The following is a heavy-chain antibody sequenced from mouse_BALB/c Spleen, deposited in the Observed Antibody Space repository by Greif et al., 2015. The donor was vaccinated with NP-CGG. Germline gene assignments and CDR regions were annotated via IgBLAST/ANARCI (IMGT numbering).Heavy chain of an antibody. V-gene: IGHV2-6-7*01. CDR3: ARDQGPYAMDY. J-gene: IGHJ4*01. D-gene: IGHD3-2*02. CDR1: GFSLTGYG. Sequence: QVQLKESGPGLVASSQSLSITCTVSGFSLTGYGVNWVRQPPGKGLEWLGMIWGDGSTDYNSALKSRLSISKDNSKSQVFLKMNSLQTDDTARYYCARDQGPYAMDYWGQGTSVTVSS. CDR2: IWGDGST.